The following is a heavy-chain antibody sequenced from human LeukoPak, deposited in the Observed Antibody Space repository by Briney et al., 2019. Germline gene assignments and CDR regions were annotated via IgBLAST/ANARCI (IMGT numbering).Heavy chain of an antibody. CDR1: GGSISSSSYY. Sequence: SETLSLTCTVSGGSISSSSYYWGWIRQPPGKGLEWIGSIYYSGSTYYNPSLKSRVTISVDTSKNQFSLKLSSVTAADTAVYYCARPQDYGDYVYYFDYWGQGTLVTVSS. J-gene: IGHJ4*02. D-gene: IGHD4-17*01. CDR3: ARPQDYGDYVYYFDY. CDR2: IYYSGST. V-gene: IGHV4-39*07.